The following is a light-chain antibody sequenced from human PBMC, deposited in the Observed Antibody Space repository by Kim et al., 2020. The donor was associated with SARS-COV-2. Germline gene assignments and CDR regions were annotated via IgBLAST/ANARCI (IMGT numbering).Light chain of an antibody. J-gene: IGKJ2*01. CDR3: QQYNSFDYT. V-gene: IGKV1-5*03. CDR2: KTS. CDR1: QTINNW. Sequence: DIQMTQSPSTLSAFVGDRVTITCRASQTINNWLAWYQQKPGKAPKLLIYKTSILESGVPSKFSGSGSETEFTLTISDLQPDDFATYYCQQYNSFDYTFGQGTKLEI.